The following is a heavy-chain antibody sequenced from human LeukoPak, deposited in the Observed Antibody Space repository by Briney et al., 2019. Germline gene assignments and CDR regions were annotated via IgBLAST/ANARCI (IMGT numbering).Heavy chain of an antibody. J-gene: IGHJ6*03. CDR3: ARDRGSEKHYYMDV. D-gene: IGHD1-26*01. V-gene: IGHV1-69*05. CDR1: GGTFSSYA. Sequence: SVRVSCKASGGTFSSYAISWVRQAPGQGLEWMGGIIPIFGTANYAQKFQGRVTITTDESTSTAYMELSSLRSEDTAVYYCARDRGSEKHYYMDVWGKGTTVTVSS. CDR2: IIPIFGTA.